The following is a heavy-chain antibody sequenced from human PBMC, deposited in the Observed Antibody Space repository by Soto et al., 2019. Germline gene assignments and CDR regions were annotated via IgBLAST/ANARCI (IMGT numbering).Heavy chain of an antibody. CDR2: MNPNSGNT. V-gene: IGHV1-8*01. D-gene: IGHD2-21*01. Sequence: SEECGYGLASRDLCWLRQATGQGLEWMGWMNPNSGNTGYAQKFQGRVTMTRNTSISTAYMELSSLRSDDTAVYSCAEGAYDACDIWGQGTLVT. J-gene: IGHJ3*02. CDR1: GYGLASRD. CDR3: AEGAYDACDI.